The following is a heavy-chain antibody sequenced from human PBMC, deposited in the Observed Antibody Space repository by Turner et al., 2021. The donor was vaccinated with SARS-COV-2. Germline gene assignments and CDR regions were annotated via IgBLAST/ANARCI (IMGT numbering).Heavy chain of an antibody. Sequence: QVQLVQSGAEVKKPGASVKVSCKLSGYTRTELSMHWVRQAPGKGLEWMGGFDPEDGETIYAQKFQGRVTMTEDTSTDTAYMELSSLRSEDTAVYYCATSNTIFGVVTNYYYYYGMDVWGQGTTVTVSS. CDR3: ATSNTIFGVVTNYYYYYGMDV. CDR1: GYTRTELS. V-gene: IGHV1-24*01. J-gene: IGHJ6*02. D-gene: IGHD3-3*01. CDR2: FDPEDGET.